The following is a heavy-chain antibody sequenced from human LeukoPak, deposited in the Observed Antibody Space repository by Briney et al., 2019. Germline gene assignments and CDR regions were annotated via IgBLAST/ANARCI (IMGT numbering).Heavy chain of an antibody. V-gene: IGHV4-31*03. CDR1: GGSISSGGYY. Sequence: SQTLSLTCTVSGGSISSGGYYWSWIRQHPGKGLEWIGYIYYSGSTYYNPSLKSRVTISVDTSKNQFSLKLSSVTAADTAVYYCARVSYSSGWYEVNWFDPWGQGTLVTVSS. J-gene: IGHJ5*02. CDR3: ARVSYSSGWYEVNWFDP. D-gene: IGHD6-19*01. CDR2: IYYSGST.